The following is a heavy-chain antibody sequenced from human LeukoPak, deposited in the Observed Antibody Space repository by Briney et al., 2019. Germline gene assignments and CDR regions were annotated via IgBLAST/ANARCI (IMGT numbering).Heavy chain of an antibody. D-gene: IGHD2-15*01. V-gene: IGHV3-49*03. J-gene: IGHJ5*02. CDR2: VRSKTYGGTS. CDR3: GRAPRPVAWNWFDP. Sequence: GGSLRLSCTTSGLSFGDYAVGWFRQAPGMGLEWLGFVRSKTYGGTSEYAASLKGRFTMSRDDSKSIAYLQMNSLKIEDTAVYYCGRAPRPVAWNWFDPWGQGTLVTVSS. CDR1: GLSFGDYA.